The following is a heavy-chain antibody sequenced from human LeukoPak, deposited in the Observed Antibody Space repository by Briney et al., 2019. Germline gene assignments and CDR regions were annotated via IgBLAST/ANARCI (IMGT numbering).Heavy chain of an antibody. J-gene: IGHJ4*02. CDR1: GYTFASYH. D-gene: IGHD5-18*01. V-gene: IGHV1-18*01. Sequence: ASVKVSCKASGYTFASYHITWVRQAPGLGLEWMGWISAYSGNTNYAQKVQGRVTMTTDTSTSTAYMELRSLRSDDTAVYYCARAIGGGYRYGPYFDSWGQGTLVTVSS. CDR2: ISAYSGNT. CDR3: ARAIGGGYRYGPYFDS.